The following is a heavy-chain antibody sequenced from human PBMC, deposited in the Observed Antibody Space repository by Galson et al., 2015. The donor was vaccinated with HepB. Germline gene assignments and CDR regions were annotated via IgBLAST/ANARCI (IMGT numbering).Heavy chain of an antibody. Sequence: SVKVSCKASGYTFTGYYMHWVRQAPGQGLEWMGWINPNSGGTNYAQKFQGRVTMTRDTSISTAYMELSRLRSDDTAVYYCARGRVVVATIYDSYYGMDVWGQGTTVTVSS. CDR2: INPNSGGT. V-gene: IGHV1-2*02. CDR3: ARGRVVVATIYDSYYGMDV. D-gene: IGHD5-12*01. CDR1: GYTFTGYY. J-gene: IGHJ6*02.